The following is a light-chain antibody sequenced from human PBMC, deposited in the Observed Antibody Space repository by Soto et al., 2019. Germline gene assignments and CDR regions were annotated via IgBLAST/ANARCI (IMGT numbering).Light chain of an antibody. CDR1: RSNIGEHY. Sequence: QSVLTQPPSVSAAPGQKVTIACSGSRSNIGEHYVSWYQQFPGAAPQLVIYDNVKRSPGIPDRFSGSKSGTSATLGITGLQTGDEADYYCGTWDNSLSAGLFGAGTKVTVL. CDR2: DNV. V-gene: IGLV1-51*01. J-gene: IGLJ2*01. CDR3: GTWDNSLSAGL.